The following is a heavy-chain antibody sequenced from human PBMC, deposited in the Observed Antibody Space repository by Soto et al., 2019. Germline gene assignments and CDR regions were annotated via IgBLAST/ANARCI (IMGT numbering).Heavy chain of an antibody. J-gene: IGHJ6*02. CDR1: GFTFSSYG. V-gene: IGHV3-33*01. Sequence: PGGSLRLSCAASGFTFSSYGMHWVRQAPGRGLEWVAVIWYDGSKNYHADSVKGRFTISRDNSKNTLSLQMNSLRAEDTALYYCARDPYCSGTSCLTRFYYYGLDVWGQGTTVTVSS. CDR3: ARDPYCSGTSCLTRFYYYGLDV. CDR2: IWYDGSKN. D-gene: IGHD2-2*01.